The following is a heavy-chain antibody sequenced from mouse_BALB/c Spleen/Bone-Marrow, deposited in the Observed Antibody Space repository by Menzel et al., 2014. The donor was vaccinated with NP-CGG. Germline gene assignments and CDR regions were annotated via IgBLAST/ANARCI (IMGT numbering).Heavy chain of an antibody. CDR3: ASYYYGRSSFAY. D-gene: IGHD1-1*01. V-gene: IGHV14-3*02. J-gene: IGHJ3*01. CDR1: GFHIKDTY. Sequence: VQLKESGAELVKPGASVKLSCTASGFHIKDTYMHWVKQRPEQGLEWIGRIDPANGNTKYDPKFQGKATITADKSSNTSFLQLSILTSEDTAVDYCASYYYGRSSFAYWGQGTLVTVSA. CDR2: IDPANGNT.